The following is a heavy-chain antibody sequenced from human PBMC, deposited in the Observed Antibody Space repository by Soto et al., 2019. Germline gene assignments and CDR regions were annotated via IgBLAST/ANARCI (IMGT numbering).Heavy chain of an antibody. CDR1: GGSISSYY. D-gene: IGHD3-22*01. Sequence: TSETLSLTCTVSGGSISSYYWSWIRQPPGKGLEWIGYIYYSGSTNYNPSLKSRVTISVDTSKNQFSLKLSSVTAADTAVYYCARGYYYDSSGYYPAFDYWGQGTLVTVSS. CDR3: ARGYYYDSSGYYPAFDY. V-gene: IGHV4-59*01. J-gene: IGHJ4*02. CDR2: IYYSGST.